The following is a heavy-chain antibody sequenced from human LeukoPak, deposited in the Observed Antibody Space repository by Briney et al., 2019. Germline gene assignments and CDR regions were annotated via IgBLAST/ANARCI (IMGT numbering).Heavy chain of an antibody. V-gene: IGHV1-46*01. CDR1: GYTFTSYY. CDR3: ARGESLRYFDWRYYYYYMDV. CDR2: INPSGGST. J-gene: IGHJ6*03. D-gene: IGHD3-9*01. Sequence: ASVKVSCKASGYTFTSYYMHWVRQAPGQGLEWMGIINPSGGSTSYAQKFQGRVTMTRDMSTSTVYMELSSLRSEDTAVYYCARGESLRYFDWRYYYYYMDVWGKGTTVTVSS.